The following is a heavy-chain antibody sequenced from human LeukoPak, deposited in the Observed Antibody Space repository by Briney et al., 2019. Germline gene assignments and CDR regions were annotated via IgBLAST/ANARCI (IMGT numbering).Heavy chain of an antibody. CDR2: INPNSGGT. CDR3: ARGGVALSYYGMDV. D-gene: IGHD2-8*01. J-gene: IGHJ6*02. V-gene: IGHV1-2*02. CDR1: VYTFTGYY. Sequence: ASVKVSCKASVYTFTGYYMHWVRQAPGQGLEWMGWINPNSGGTNYAQKFQGRVTMTRDTSISTAYMELSRLRSDDTAVYYCARGGVALSYYGMDVWGQGTTVTVSS.